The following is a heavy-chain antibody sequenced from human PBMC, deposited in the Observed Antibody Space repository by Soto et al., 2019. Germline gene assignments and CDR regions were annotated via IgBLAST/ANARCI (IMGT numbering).Heavy chain of an antibody. CDR2: IIPIFGTA. Sequence: GASVKVSCKASGGTFSSYAISWVRQAPGQGLEWMGGIIPIFGTANYAQKFQGRVTITADESTSTAYMELSSLRSEDTAVYYCARVRAAAESYYYYGMDVWSQGSTVTVAS. V-gene: IGHV1-69*13. CDR1: GGTFSSYA. J-gene: IGHJ6*02. D-gene: IGHD6-13*01. CDR3: ARVRAAAESYYYYGMDV.